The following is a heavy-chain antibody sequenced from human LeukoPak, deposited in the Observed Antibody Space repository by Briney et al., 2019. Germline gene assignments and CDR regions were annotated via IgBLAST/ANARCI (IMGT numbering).Heavy chain of an antibody. CDR1: GGTFSSYA. CDR3: ARTPDYSSSWQYYYYMDV. CDR2: IIPIFGTA. Sequence: GASVKVSCKASGGTFSSYAISWVRQAPGQGLEWMGGIIPIFGTANYAQKFQGRVTITADESTSTAYMELSSLRSEDTAVYYCARTPDYSSSWQYYYYMDVWGKGTTVTISS. J-gene: IGHJ6*03. V-gene: IGHV1-69*01. D-gene: IGHD6-13*01.